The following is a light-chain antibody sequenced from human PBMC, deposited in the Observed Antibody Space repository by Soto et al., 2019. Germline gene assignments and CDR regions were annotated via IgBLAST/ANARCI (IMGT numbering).Light chain of an antibody. J-gene: IGKJ5*01. Sequence: DVVMTQTPLSLSVAPGQPASIPCKSSQSLLHITGETFLFWYLQKPGQSPQLLIYEVSTRVSGVPDRFSGSGSGTDFTLEISRVETDDVGIYYCMQSTQRPPTFGQGTRLEI. CDR3: MQSTQRPPT. CDR2: EVS. CDR1: QSLLHITGETF. V-gene: IGKV2D-29*02.